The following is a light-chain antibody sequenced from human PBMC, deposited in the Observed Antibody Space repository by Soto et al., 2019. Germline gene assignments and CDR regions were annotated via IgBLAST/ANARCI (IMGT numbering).Light chain of an antibody. CDR3: QQYVSSPT. CDR1: QSVSSSY. V-gene: IGKV3-20*01. Sequence: EIVLTQSPGTLSLSPGERATLSCRASQSVSSSYLAWYQQKPGQAHRLLIYGASSRATGLPDRFSGSWSGTDFTLTISRLEPEDVAVYYCQQYVSSPTFGQGTKVEIK. CDR2: GAS. J-gene: IGKJ1*01.